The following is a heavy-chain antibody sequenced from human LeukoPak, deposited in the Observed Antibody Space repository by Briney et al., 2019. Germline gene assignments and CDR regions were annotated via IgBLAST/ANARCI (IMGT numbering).Heavy chain of an antibody. D-gene: IGHD3-10*01. CDR2: IWYDGSNK. J-gene: IGHJ4*02. CDR3: ARDYASDY. V-gene: IGHV3-33*01. Sequence: GGSLRLSCAASGFTFSSYGMHWVRQAPGKGLEWVALIWYDGSNKYYAASVEGRFTISRDNAKNSLYLQMSSLRAEDTAVYYCARDYASDYWGQGTLVTVSS. CDR1: GFTFSSYG.